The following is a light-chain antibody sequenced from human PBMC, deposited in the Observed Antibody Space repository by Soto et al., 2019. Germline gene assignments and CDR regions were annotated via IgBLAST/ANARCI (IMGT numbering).Light chain of an antibody. CDR2: EVS. J-gene: IGLJ2*01. CDR1: SSDVGGYSY. Sequence: QSALTQPASVSGYPGQSITISCTGTSSDVGGYSYVSWYQQHPGKAPKLMIYEVSNRPSGVSNRFSGSKSGNTASLTISGLQAEDEADYSCSSFSSSSTLVVFGGGTKLTVL. CDR3: SSFSSSSTLVV. V-gene: IGLV2-14*01.